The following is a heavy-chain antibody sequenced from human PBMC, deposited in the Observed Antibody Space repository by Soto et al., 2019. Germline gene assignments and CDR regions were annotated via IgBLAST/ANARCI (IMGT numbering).Heavy chain of an antibody. V-gene: IGHV3-23*01. Sequence: GGSLSLSCAPSAFTFGGFAMRWVRHAPGRGRDWVSAISVSGGSTYSADAVKGQFTISRDNSKNTLYLQMNSLRAEDTAVYYCAKDRPVLRFLEWLLPVDYWGQGTLVTVSS. J-gene: IGHJ4*02. CDR3: AKDRPVLRFLEWLLPVDY. CDR1: AFTFGGFA. D-gene: IGHD3-3*01. CDR2: ISVSGGST.